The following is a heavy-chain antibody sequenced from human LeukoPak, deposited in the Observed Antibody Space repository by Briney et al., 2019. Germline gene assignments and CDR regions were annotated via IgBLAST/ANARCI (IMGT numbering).Heavy chain of an antibody. Sequence: SETLSLTCTVSGDSMTSHSWSWIRQPPGKGLEWIERVYSSGYTESNLSFKSRVSMSIDTSRNQFSLNLTSVTAADTAFYYCARTGSGNTDSLIQFLDPWGRGTLVTVSA. V-gene: IGHV4-4*07. D-gene: IGHD3-10*01. CDR2: VYSSGYT. CDR3: ARTGSGNTDSLIQFLDP. J-gene: IGHJ5*02. CDR1: GDSMTSHS.